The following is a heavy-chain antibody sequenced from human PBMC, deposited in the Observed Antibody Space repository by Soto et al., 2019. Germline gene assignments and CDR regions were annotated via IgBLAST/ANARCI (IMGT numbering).Heavy chain of an antibody. CDR1: GGSITSHTHY. CDR3: ATYDYGDFYFDD. V-gene: IGHV4-31*03. Sequence: SETLSLTCTVSGGSITSHTHYWSWIRQHPGKGLEWIGNIYFRGTTYYNPSLESRVIISVDTSKNQFSLRLTSVTAADTAVYFCATYDYGDFYFDDWGQGTLVTV. CDR2: IYFRGTT. J-gene: IGHJ4*02. D-gene: IGHD4-17*01.